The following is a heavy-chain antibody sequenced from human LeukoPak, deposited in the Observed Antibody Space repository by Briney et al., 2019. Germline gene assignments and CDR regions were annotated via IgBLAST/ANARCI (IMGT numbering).Heavy chain of an antibody. D-gene: IGHD3-22*01. J-gene: IGHJ4*02. CDR1: GGSISSGHSS. Sequence: PSETLSLTCAVSGGSISSGHSSWNWFRQPPGKGLEWIGYIYHSGSTYYNPSLKSRVTISVDTSKNQFSLKLSSVTAADTAVYYCARENYYDSSGYPLYFDYWGQGTLVTVSS. V-gene: IGHV4-30-2*01. CDR3: ARENYYDSSGYPLYFDY. CDR2: IYHSGST.